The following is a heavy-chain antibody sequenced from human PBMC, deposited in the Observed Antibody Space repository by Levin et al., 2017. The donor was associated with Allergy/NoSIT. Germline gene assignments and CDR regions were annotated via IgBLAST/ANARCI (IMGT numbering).Heavy chain of an antibody. D-gene: IGHD5-24*01. V-gene: IGHV1-2*02. CDR1: GFAFNALY. CDR2: INPGNGGR. J-gene: IGHJ4*02. Sequence: NPGGSLRLSCKTSGFAFNALYIHWIRQAPGQRLEWLACINPGNGGRSYAHNFQGRITLTWDTSVSTFYMELSGLRSDDTAFYFCARGPHTTITPLGQHVGDFWGQGTLVTVSS. CDR3: ARGPHTTITPLGQHVGDF.